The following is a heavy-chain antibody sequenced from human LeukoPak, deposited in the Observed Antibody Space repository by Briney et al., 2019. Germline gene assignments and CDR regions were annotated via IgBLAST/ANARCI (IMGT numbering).Heavy chain of an antibody. D-gene: IGHD2-15*01. Sequence: GGSLRLSCAASGISLSSLWMSWFRQAPGKGLEWVADIRQDGSDEHYVASVKGRFTIPRDSTSLFLQMNSLRAEDTALYYCAGGQGWHFDLWGRGTLITVSS. V-gene: IGHV3-7*01. CDR1: GISLSSLW. J-gene: IGHJ2*01. CDR2: IRQDGSDE. CDR3: AGGQGWHFDL.